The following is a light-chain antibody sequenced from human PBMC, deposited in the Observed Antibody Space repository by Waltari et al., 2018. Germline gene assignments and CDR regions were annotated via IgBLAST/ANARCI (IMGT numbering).Light chain of an antibody. J-gene: IGLJ3*02. Sequence: QSVLTQPPSVSGTAGQRVTISCVGSGSNIGAGYDVHWYLQIPGAAPKLLISGSGSRPSGVPDRFSVSKSGTSASLAITGLQTEDEAHDYCQSYDTSVSGSVFGGGTKLTVL. CDR3: QSYDTSVSGSV. V-gene: IGLV1-40*01. CDR2: GSG. CDR1: GSNIGAGYD.